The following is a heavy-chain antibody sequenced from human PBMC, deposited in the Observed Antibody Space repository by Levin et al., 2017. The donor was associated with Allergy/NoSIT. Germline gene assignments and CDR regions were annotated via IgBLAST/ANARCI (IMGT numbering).Heavy chain of an antibody. V-gene: IGHV3-7*01. CDR3: ARNTVAGIGDY. J-gene: IGHJ4*02. D-gene: IGHD2-15*01. Sequence: GGSLRLSCSASGFSFSNSWMTWVRQAPGRGLEWVANIKPDGSEKYYVDSVMGRFTISRDNAKNSLYLQMNSLRAEDTAVYYGARNTVAGIGDYGGQGTLVTVSS. CDR1: GFSFSNSW. CDR2: IKPDGSEK.